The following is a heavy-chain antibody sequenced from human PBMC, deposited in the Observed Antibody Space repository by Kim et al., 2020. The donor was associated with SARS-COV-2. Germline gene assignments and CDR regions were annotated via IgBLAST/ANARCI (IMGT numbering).Heavy chain of an antibody. D-gene: IGHD3-10*01. V-gene: IGHV4-34*01. J-gene: IGHJ4*02. Sequence: SRVTISVDTSKNQFSLKLSSVTAADTAVYYCARFRLRPGPYGSGSYPFDYWGQGTLVTVSS. CDR3: ARFRLRPGPYGSGSYPFDY.